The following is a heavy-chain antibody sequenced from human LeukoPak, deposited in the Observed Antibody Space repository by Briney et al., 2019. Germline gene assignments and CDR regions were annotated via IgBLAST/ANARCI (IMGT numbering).Heavy chain of an antibody. J-gene: IGHJ3*01. CDR2: VIPMFDVT. CDR3: ARDPALEGTEDYRDFGGVESVDTFDV. CDR1: GGTFSSYA. D-gene: IGHD4-23*01. Sequence: ASVKVSCKASGGTFSSYALSWMRQAPGQGLEWMGRVIPMFDVTDYAQKFQGRVTITADTSTGTAYMELSSLTSDDTAMYYCARDPALEGTEDYRDFGGVESVDTFDVWGQGTMVTVFS. V-gene: IGHV1-69*17.